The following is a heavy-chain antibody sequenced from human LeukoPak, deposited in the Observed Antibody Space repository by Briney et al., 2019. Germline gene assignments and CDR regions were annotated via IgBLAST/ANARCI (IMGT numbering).Heavy chain of an antibody. V-gene: IGHV3-23*01. CDR1: GITLSNYG. Sequence: PGGSLRLSCPVSGITLSNYGMSWVRQAPGKGLEWVAGISDSDGRTNYADSVKGRFTISRDNPKNTLYLQMNSLRVEDTAVYFCAKRGVVIRVILVGFHKEANYFDSWGQGALVTVSS. CDR3: AKRGVVIRVILVGFHKEANYFDS. D-gene: IGHD3-22*01. J-gene: IGHJ4*02. CDR2: ISDSDGRT.